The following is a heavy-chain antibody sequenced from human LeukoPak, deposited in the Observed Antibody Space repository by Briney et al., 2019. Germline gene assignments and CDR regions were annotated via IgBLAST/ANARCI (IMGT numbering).Heavy chain of an antibody. Sequence: ASVKVSCKASGYTFTSYSINWVRQAPGQGLEWMGWISTYNGNTNYGKKLQGRVTMTRDTSTSTAYMELRSLRSDDTAVYYCAKDRWRDGSSSFDNWGQGTLVTVSS. V-gene: IGHV1-18*01. CDR1: GYTFTSYS. D-gene: IGHD6-6*01. J-gene: IGHJ4*02. CDR3: AKDRWRDGSSSFDN. CDR2: ISTYNGNT.